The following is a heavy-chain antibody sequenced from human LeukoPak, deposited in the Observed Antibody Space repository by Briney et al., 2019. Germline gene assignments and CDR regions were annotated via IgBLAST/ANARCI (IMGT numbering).Heavy chain of an antibody. CDR1: GFTLDDYG. CDR2: INWNGGST. D-gene: IGHD5-12*01. V-gene: IGHV3-20*04. Sequence: GGSLRLSCAASGFTLDDYGMSWVRQAPGEGLEWVSGINWNGGSTGYADSVKGRFTISRDNAKNSLYLQMNSLRAEDTALYYCARGYSGYGLDYWGQGTLVTVSS. CDR3: ARGYSGYGLDY. J-gene: IGHJ4*02.